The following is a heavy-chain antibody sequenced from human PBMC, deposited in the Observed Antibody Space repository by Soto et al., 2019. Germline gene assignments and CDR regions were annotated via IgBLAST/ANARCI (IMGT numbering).Heavy chain of an antibody. V-gene: IGHV3-48*02. CDR3: ARDRCDVTNCYLGYFGMDV. D-gene: IGHD2-2*01. CDR2: IRSSTTTI. J-gene: IGHJ6*02. Sequence: GGSLRLSCAASGFTFSRYSMSWVRQAPGRGLEWISYIRSSTTTIYYADSVKGRFTISRDNAKNSLYLQMNSLRDEDSAVYYCARDRCDVTNCYLGYFGMDVWGQGTTVTVSS. CDR1: GFTFSRYS.